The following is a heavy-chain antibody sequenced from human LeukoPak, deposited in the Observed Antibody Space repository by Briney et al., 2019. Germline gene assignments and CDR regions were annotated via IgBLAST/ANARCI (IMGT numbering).Heavy chain of an antibody. J-gene: IGHJ4*02. CDR1: GFTFSNYA. CDR2: IRFDGSNK. CDR3: ARDRCSSTNCYFDY. Sequence: PGGSLRLSCAASGFTFSNYAIHWVRQAPAKGLEWVAFIRFDGSNKYYADSVRGRFAISRDNSKGTVYLQMNSLGVEDTAVYYCARDRCSSTNCYFDYWGQGTLVTVSS. D-gene: IGHD2-2*01. V-gene: IGHV3-30*02.